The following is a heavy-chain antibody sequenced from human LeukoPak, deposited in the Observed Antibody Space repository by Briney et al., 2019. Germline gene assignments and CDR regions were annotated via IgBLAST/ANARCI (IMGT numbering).Heavy chain of an antibody. CDR1: GFTFSSYG. D-gene: IGHD6-19*01. V-gene: IGHV3-30*18. J-gene: IGHJ4*02. Sequence: GGSLRLSCAASGFTFSSYGVHWVRQAPGKGLEWVAVISYDGSNKYYTDSVKGRFTISRDNSKNTLYLQMNSLRAEDTAVYYCAKVPGARIAVAHYYFDYWGQGTLVTVSS. CDR2: ISYDGSNK. CDR3: AKVPGARIAVAHYYFDY.